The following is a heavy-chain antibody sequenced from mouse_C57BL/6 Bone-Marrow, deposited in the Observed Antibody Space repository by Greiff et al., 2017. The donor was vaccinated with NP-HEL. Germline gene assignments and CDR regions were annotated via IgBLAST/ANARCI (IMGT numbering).Heavy chain of an antibody. CDR3: AREGYYSNPYYYAMDY. V-gene: IGHV1-69*01. CDR2: IDPSDSYT. J-gene: IGHJ4*01. Sequence: QVQLQQPGAELVMPGASVKLSCKASGYTFTSYWMHWVKQRPGQGLEWIGEIDPSDSYTNYNQKFKGKSTLTVDKSSSTAYMQLSSLTSEDPAVYYCAREGYYSNPYYYAMDYWGQGTSVTVSS. D-gene: IGHD2-5*01. CDR1: GYTFTSYW.